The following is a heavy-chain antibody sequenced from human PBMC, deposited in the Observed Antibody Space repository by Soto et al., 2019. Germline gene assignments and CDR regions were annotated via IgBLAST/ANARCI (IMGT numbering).Heavy chain of an antibody. CDR1: GFTFTDAW. CDR3: TKIPLPGAWGRWWFNS. J-gene: IGHJ5*01. D-gene: IGHD3-16*01. Sequence: EVQLVESGGGLVKPGGTLRLSCAASGFTFTDAWMSWVRQAPGKGLEWIALIRSKGDGGTTDYAAPLKGRSTISRDDSKHTLSLQMNSLKSDDTVVYYCTKIPLPGAWGRWWFNSWGQGTLVTVSS. V-gene: IGHV3-15*01. CDR2: IRSKGDGGTT.